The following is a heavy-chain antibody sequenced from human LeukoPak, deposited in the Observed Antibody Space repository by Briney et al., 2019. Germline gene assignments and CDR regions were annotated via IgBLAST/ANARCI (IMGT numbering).Heavy chain of an antibody. CDR1: GYTFTGYY. D-gene: IGHD6-13*01. V-gene: IGHV1-2*02. CDR2: INPNSGGT. Sequence: RASVKVSCKASGYTFTGYYMHWVRQAPGQGLEWMGWINPNSGGTNYAQKFQGRVTMTRDTSISTAYMELSRLRSDDTAVYYCARVSYSRSHRSKGFDYWGQGTLVTVSS. J-gene: IGHJ4*02. CDR3: ARVSYSRSHRSKGFDY.